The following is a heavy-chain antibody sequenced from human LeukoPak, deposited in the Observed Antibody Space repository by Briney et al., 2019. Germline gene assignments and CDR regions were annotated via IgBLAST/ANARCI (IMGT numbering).Heavy chain of an antibody. V-gene: IGHV3-23*01. J-gene: IGHJ4*02. CDR2: ISGSGGST. CDR1: GFTFSSYA. Sequence: GGSLRLSCAASGFTFSSYAMSWVRQAPGKGLEWVSAISGSGGSTYYAVSVKGRFTISRDNSKNTLYLQMNSLRAEDTAVYYCAKDPAPHSSGWYGRGQGTLVTVSS. D-gene: IGHD6-19*01. CDR3: AKDPAPHSSGWYG.